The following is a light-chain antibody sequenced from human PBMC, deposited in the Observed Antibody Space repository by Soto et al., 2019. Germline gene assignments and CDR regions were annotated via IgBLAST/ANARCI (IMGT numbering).Light chain of an antibody. CDR3: CSFTSSNTHV. CDR2: EVR. J-gene: IGLJ1*01. V-gene: IGLV2-14*01. CDR1: SSDIGDYDY. Sequence: SVLTQPASVSGSPGQSITISCTGTSSDIGDYDYVSWYQQRPGRAPKLMIYEVRYRPSGVSNRFSGSKSGNTASLTISGLQAEDEADYYCCSFTSSNTHVFGAGTKVTVL.